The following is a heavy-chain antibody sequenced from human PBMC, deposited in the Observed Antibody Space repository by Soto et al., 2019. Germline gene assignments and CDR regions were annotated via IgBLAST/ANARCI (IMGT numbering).Heavy chain of an antibody. Sequence: SETLSLTCTVSGGSVSSGSYYWSWIRQPPGKGLEWIGYIYYSGSTNYNPSLKSRVTISVDTSKNQFSLKLSSVTAADTAVYYCARVGATTSFSDYWGQGTLVTVSS. D-gene: IGHD1-26*01. V-gene: IGHV4-61*01. CDR3: ARVGATTSFSDY. J-gene: IGHJ4*02. CDR2: IYYSGST. CDR1: GGSVSSGSYY.